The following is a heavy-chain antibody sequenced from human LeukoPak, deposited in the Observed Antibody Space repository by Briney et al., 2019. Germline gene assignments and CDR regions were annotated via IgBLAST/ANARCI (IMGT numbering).Heavy chain of an antibody. V-gene: IGHV3-23*05. CDR1: GITFSSSA. D-gene: IGHD3/OR15-3a*01. CDR2: IDSSGKTT. J-gene: IGHJ4*02. CDR3: AKVAAWTCFES. Sequence: GSLRLYCAASGITFSSSAMSWVRQAPGKGLEWVSFIDSSGKTTYYADSVKGRFAISRDNSKNTLYLQLTSLRVDDTAVYYCAKVAAWTCFESWGQGTLVTVSS.